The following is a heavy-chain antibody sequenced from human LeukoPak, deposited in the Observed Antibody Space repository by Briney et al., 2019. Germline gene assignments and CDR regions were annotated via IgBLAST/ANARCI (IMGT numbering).Heavy chain of an antibody. Sequence: PGASLRLSCAASGFTFSNYAMNWVRQAPGKGLEWVSAIRGSGGSTYYADSVKGRFTISRDNSKNTLYLQMNSLRPEDTAVYYCARFVWGTYRCVDYWGQGTLVTVSS. CDR1: GFTFSNYA. J-gene: IGHJ4*02. D-gene: IGHD3-16*02. V-gene: IGHV3-23*01. CDR2: IRGSGGST. CDR3: ARFVWGTYRCVDY.